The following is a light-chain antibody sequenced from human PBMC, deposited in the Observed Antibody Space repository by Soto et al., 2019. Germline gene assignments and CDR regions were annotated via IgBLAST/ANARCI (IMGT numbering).Light chain of an antibody. CDR1: QSITIW. Sequence: DIQMTQSPSTLSASVGDSVTITCRASQSITIWLAWYQQKPGKAPKLLIYDASSLEAGVPSRFRGSGSGTDFTFTISRLQPEDIATYYCQQYENLPTFGQGTRLEIK. CDR3: QQYENLPT. J-gene: IGKJ5*01. V-gene: IGKV1-5*01. CDR2: DAS.